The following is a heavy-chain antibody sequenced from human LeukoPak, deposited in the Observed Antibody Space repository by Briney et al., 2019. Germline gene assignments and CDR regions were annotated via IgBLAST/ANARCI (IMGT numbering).Heavy chain of an antibody. CDR1: GYTFTGYY. Sequence: ASVKVSCKASGYTFTGYYMHWVRQAPGQGLEWMGWISPNSGGTNYAQKLQGRVTMTTDTSTSTAYMELRSLRSDDTAVYYCASEYYYDSSGLGVTFDIWGQGTMVTVSS. D-gene: IGHD3-22*01. CDR3: ASEYYYDSSGLGVTFDI. CDR2: ISPNSGGT. J-gene: IGHJ3*02. V-gene: IGHV1-2*02.